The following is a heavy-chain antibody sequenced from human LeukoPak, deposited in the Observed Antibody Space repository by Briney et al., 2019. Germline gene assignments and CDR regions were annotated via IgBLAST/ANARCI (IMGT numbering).Heavy chain of an antibody. V-gene: IGHV4-38-2*01. J-gene: IGHJ5*02. Sequence: PSETLSLTCAVSGYPFTSGFYWSWIRPTPGGGLEWIGTIHHTGFTMYSPSVKSRVTISVHTSKNHFSLNVTFVTAADTAVYYCARHGNHRFNRLDPWGQGTLVTVSS. CDR1: GYPFTSGFY. CDR3: ARHGNHRFNRLDP. D-gene: IGHD1-14*01. CDR2: IHHTGFT.